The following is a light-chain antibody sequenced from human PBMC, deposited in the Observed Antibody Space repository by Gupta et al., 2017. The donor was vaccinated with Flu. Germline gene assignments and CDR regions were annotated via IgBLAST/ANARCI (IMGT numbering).Light chain of an antibody. CDR2: CNN. CDR3: AEWDAILNAVV. CDR1: SSNIGSNY. V-gene: IGLV1-47*02. J-gene: IGLJ2*01. Sequence: QSVLTQPPSASGTPGHRVTISCSGSSSNIGSNYLDWYQQLPGTAPKVLIDCNNQRPSGVTDRFLCYRSGTYASPEISGLRSDEEAADYCAEWDAILNAVVFGGGTKLTVL.